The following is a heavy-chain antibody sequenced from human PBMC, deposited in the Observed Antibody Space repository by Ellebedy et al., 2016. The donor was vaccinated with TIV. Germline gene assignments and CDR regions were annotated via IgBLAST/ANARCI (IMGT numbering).Heavy chain of an antibody. CDR3: AKPARENDSGGNPVYGLDYYFDY. V-gene: IGHV4-39*01. J-gene: IGHJ4*02. CDR1: GGSLSSSTYN. Sequence: MPSETLSPTCTVSGGSLSSSTYNWGWIRQYPGKGLEWIGNVYYTGGTSYNPSLRTRVTISVDSSETQFSLTLNTVTAADTAVHYCAKPARENDSGGNPVYGLDYYFDYWGQGILVTVSS. D-gene: IGHD4-23*01. CDR2: VYYTGGT.